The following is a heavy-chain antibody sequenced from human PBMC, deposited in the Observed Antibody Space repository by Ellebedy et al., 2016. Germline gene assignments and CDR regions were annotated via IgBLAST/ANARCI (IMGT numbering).Heavy chain of an antibody. D-gene: IGHD1-1*01. CDR1: GFTFSSDA. CDR3: ARSQGNSGLDC. J-gene: IGHJ4*02. V-gene: IGHV3-21*01. Sequence: GGSLRLSXAASGFTFSSDAMQWVRQAPGKGLEWVSTISRSSTNYIHYADSLKGRFTISRDNAKNSLYLQMNSLSVGDTAVYYCARSQGNSGLDCWGQGTLVTVSS. CDR2: ISRSSTNYI.